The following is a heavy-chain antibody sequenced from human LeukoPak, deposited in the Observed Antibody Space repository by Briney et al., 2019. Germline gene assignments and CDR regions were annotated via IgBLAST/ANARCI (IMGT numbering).Heavy chain of an antibody. CDR3: ARPYCSSTSCYGAGDYYYYYMDV. CDR1: GGTFSSYA. J-gene: IGHJ6*03. Sequence: SVKVSCKASGGTFSSYAISWVRQAPGQGLEWMGGIIPIFGTANYAQKLQGRVTITADESTSTAYMELSSLRSEDTAVYYCARPYCSSTSCYGAGDYYYYYMDVWGKGTTVTVSS. CDR2: IIPIFGTA. D-gene: IGHD2-2*01. V-gene: IGHV1-69*13.